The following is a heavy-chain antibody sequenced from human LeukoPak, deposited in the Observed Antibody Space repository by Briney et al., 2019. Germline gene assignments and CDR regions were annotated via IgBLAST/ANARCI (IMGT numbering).Heavy chain of an antibody. CDR1: GFTFSSYG. CDR2: IWYDGSNK. Sequence: GGSLRLSCAASGFTFSSYGMHWVRQAPGKGLEWVAVIWYDGSNKYYADSVKGRFTISRDNSKNTLYLQMNSLRAEDTAVYYCARDETAVGTGYFDYWGQGTLVTVSS. CDR3: ARDETAVGTGYFDY. D-gene: IGHD6-13*01. V-gene: IGHV3-33*01. J-gene: IGHJ4*02.